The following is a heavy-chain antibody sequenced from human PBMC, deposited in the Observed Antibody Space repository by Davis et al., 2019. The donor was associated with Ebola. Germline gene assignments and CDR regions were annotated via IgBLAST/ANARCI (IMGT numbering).Heavy chain of an antibody. J-gene: IGHJ4*02. CDR1: GFTFSSYW. CDR3: ARGDYDYVWGSYRPQTFDY. V-gene: IGHV3-74*01. Sequence: GESLKISCAASGFTFSSYWMHWVRQAPGKGLVVVSRINSDGSSTSYADPVKGRFTISRDNAKNTLYLQMNSLRAEDTAVYYCARGDYDYVWGSYRPQTFDYWGQGTLVTVSS. D-gene: IGHD3-16*02. CDR2: INSDGSST.